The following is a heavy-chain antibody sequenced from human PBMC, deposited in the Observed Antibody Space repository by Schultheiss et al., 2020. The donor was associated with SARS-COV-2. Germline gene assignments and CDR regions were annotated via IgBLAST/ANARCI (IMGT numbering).Heavy chain of an antibody. Sequence: GGSLRLSCAASGFTFSSYGMHWVRQAPGKGLEWVGRIRSKANSYATAYAASVKGRFTISRDDSKNTAYLQMNSLKTEDTAVYYCTRRDYDFWSGSYYYGMDVWGQGTTVTVSS. CDR3: TRRDYDFWSGSYYYGMDV. J-gene: IGHJ6*02. V-gene: IGHV3-73*01. CDR2: IRSKANSYAT. CDR1: GFTFSSYG. D-gene: IGHD3-3*01.